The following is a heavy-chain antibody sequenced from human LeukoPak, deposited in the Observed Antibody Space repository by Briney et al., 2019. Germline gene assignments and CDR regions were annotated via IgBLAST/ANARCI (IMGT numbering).Heavy chain of an antibody. V-gene: IGHV3-23*01. CDR2: FSGSGGST. CDR3: AKDRSIGTYYTFDH. J-gene: IGHJ4*02. Sequence: GGSLRLSCAASGFTFSSYAMSWVRQAPGKGLEWVSTFSGSGGSTHYADSVKGRFTISRDNSKNTLYLQMSSLTAADTAVYYCAKDRSIGTYYTFDHWGQGTLVTVSS. CDR1: GFTFSSYA. D-gene: IGHD1-26*01.